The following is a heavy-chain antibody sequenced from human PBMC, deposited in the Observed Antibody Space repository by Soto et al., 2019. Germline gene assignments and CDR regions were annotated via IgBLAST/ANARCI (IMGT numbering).Heavy chain of an antibody. D-gene: IGHD6-19*01. V-gene: IGHV1-46*01. CDR2: INPSGGST. Sequence: ASVKVSCKASGYTFTSYYMHWVRQAPGQGLEWMGIINPSGGSTSYAQKFQGRVTMTRDTSTSTVYMELSSLRSEDTAVYYCARDSIILGVRPVAVATQWWEQGGKFDYWGQGTLVTVSS. J-gene: IGHJ4*02. CDR3: ARDSIILGVRPVAVATQWWEQGGKFDY. CDR1: GYTFTSYY.